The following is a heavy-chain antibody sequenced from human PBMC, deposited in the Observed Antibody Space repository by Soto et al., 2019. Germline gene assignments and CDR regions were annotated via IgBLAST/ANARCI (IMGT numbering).Heavy chain of an antibody. Sequence: SETLSLTCAVYGESFSDHYLSWIRQPPGKGLEWIGENNHSGSTKYNPALKSRVTISVDTSKNQFSLKLSSVTAADTAVYYCARSKLDYWGQGTLVTVSS. V-gene: IGHV4-34*01. CDR1: GESFSDHY. CDR3: ARSKLDY. J-gene: IGHJ4*02. CDR2: NNHSGST.